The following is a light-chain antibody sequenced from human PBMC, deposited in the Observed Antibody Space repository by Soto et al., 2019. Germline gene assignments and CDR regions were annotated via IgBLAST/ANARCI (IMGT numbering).Light chain of an antibody. CDR2: ANN. J-gene: IGLJ1*01. V-gene: IGLV1-40*01. CDR1: SSNIGARYD. CDR3: QSYDSTLRGYV. Sequence: QSVLTQPPSVSGAPGQRVTLSCTGSSSNIGARYDVHWHQQVPGTAPKLLIYANNNRPSGVPDRFIGSRSGTSASLAITGLQAEDEADYYCQSYDSTLRGYVFGTGTKATV.